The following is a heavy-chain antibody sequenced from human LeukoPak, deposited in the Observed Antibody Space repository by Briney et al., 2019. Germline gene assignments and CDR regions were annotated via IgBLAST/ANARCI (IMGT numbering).Heavy chain of an antibody. CDR3: ARGWAFGGVIAHFDY. V-gene: IGHV4-39*07. J-gene: IGHJ4*02. CDR1: GGSISSSSYY. Sequence: SETLSLTCTVSGGSISSSSYYWGWIRQPPGKGLEWIGSIYYSGSTYYNPSLKSRVTISVDTSKNQFSLKLSSVTAADTAVYYCARGWAFGGVIAHFDYWGQGTLVTVSS. D-gene: IGHD3-16*02. CDR2: IYYSGST.